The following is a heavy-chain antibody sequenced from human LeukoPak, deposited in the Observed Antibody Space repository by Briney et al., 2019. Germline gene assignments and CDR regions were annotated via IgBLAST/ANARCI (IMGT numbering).Heavy chain of an antibody. V-gene: IGHV3-33*01. Sequence: PGGSLRLSCAASGFTFSSYGMHWVRQAPGKGLEWVAVIWYDGSNKYYADSVKGRFTISRDNSKNTLYLQMNGLRAEDTAVYYCARDRDILVRSAFDIWGQGTMVTVSS. J-gene: IGHJ3*02. CDR2: IWYDGSNK. CDR1: GFTFSSYG. D-gene: IGHD3-9*01. CDR3: ARDRDILVRSAFDI.